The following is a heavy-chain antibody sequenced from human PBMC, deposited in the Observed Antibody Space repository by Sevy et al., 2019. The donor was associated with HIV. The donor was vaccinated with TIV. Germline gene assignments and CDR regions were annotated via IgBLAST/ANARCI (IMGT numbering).Heavy chain of an antibody. J-gene: IGHJ5*02. CDR3: ARAPPVRSGDDSLNWFDP. Sequence: SENLSLTCTVSGGPISSYYWSWLRQPPGKGLQYIGYIHYTGSSNYNPSLKSRVTISLDTSKNQFSLKLTSVTAADTAVYYCARAPPVRSGDDSLNWFDPWGQGTLVTVSS. V-gene: IGHV4-59*01. CDR2: IHYTGSS. D-gene: IGHD5-12*01. CDR1: GGPISSYY.